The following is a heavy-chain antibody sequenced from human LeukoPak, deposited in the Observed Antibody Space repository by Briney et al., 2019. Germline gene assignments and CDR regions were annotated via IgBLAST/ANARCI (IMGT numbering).Heavy chain of an antibody. J-gene: IGHJ4*02. D-gene: IGHD3-22*01. CDR2: ISRSCSYI. CDR3: ARAGWDSSGPQYYFDY. Sequence: GGSLRLSFAASGFPFSSYSMLWVRQAPGKGREWVSYISRSCSYIYYADSVKGRFTISRDNAKNSLYLQMNCLRAEDTAVYYCARAGWDSSGPQYYFDYWGQGTLVTVSS. V-gene: IGHV3-21*01. CDR1: GFPFSSYS.